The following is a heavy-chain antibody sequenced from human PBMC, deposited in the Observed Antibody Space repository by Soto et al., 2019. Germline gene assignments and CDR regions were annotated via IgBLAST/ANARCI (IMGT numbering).Heavy chain of an antibody. D-gene: IGHD2-2*01. CDR1: AFTFSDYA. J-gene: IGHJ4*02. CDR3: AKGVRSSSCYACFDC. Sequence: EVKLLESGGGLVQTGGSLRLSCAASAFTFSDYAMSWVRQAPGKGLEWVSGISGVGGTSYADSVKGRFTLARDNSQSTLYLEMNSVRAEDTAMYYCAKGVRSSSCYACFDCWGQGTLVTVSS. CDR2: ISGVGGT. V-gene: IGHV3-23*01.